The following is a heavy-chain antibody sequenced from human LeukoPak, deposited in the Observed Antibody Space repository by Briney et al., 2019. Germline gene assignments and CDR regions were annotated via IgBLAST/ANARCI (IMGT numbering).Heavy chain of an antibody. J-gene: IGHJ4*02. CDR3: AKVVAVAGNSLGY. CDR2: ISGSGGST. CDR1: GFTFSSDA. V-gene: IGHV3-23*01. Sequence: GGSLRLSCAASGFTFSSDAMSWVRQAPGKGLEWVSAISGSGGSTYYADSVKGRFTISRDNSKNTLYLQMNSLRAEDTAVYYCAKVVAVAGNSLGYWGQGTLVTVSS. D-gene: IGHD6-19*01.